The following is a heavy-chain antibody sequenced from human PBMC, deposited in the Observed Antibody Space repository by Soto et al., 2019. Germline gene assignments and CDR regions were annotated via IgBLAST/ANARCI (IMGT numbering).Heavy chain of an antibody. CDR1: GFNFEIYG. V-gene: IGHV3-30*18. CDR2: ITYDGSFQ. J-gene: IGHJ4*02. D-gene: IGHD1-7*01. CDR3: AKDRVGGTFYTPLAF. Sequence: GGSLGLSWQASGFNFEIYGMHGVRQAPGKGLEWVAVITYDGSFQYYADSVKGRFTISRDNSKNTLSLHLNTLKPEDTAVYHCAKDRVGGTFYTPLAFWGQGTLVTVSS.